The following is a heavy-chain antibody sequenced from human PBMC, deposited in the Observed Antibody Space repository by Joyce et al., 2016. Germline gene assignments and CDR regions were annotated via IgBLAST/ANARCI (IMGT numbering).Heavy chain of an antibody. J-gene: IGHJ4*02. CDR2: ISYDGIYK. CDR3: AKILTATYSSGWFLDY. Sequence: QVQLVESGGGVVQPGRSLRLSCAASGLTLSNLGVHWVRQAPGKGLEWVAVISYDGIYKYYADSVKGRFTISRDNSKNTVFLEMNSLRTEDTAVYYCAKILTATYSSGWFLDYWGQGTLVTVSS. D-gene: IGHD6-25*01. CDR1: GLTLSNLG. V-gene: IGHV3-30*18.